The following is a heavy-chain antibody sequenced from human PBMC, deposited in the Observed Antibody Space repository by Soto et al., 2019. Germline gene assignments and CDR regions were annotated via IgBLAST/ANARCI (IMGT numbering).Heavy chain of an antibody. J-gene: IGHJ6*03. D-gene: IGHD5-12*01. CDR3: ARDHSGYDPNYYYYMDV. V-gene: IGHV3-21*01. CDR2: ISSSSYI. Sequence: GGSLRLSCAASGFTFSSYSMNWVRQAPGKGLEWVSSISSSSYIYYADSVKGRFTISRDNAKNSLYLQMNSLRAEDTAVYYCARDHSGYDPNYYYYMDVWGKGTTVTVSS. CDR1: GFTFSSYS.